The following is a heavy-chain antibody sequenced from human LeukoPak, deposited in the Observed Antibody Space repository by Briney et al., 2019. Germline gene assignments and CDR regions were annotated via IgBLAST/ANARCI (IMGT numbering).Heavy chain of an antibody. CDR1: GGSISSGGYH. CDR2: IYYSGST. Sequence: SQTLSLTCTVSGGSISSGGYHWSWVRQHPGKGLEWIGYIYYSGSTYYNPSLKSRVTISVDTSKNQFSLKLSSVTAADTAVYYCARDVVVAAAGTYHGMDVWGQGTTVTVSS. D-gene: IGHD6-13*01. J-gene: IGHJ6*02. CDR3: ARDVVVAAAGTYHGMDV. V-gene: IGHV4-31*03.